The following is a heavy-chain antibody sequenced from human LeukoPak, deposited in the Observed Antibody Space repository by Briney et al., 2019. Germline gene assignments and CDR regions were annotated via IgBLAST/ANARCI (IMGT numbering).Heavy chain of an antibody. CDR1: GGTFSSYA. V-gene: IGHV1-69*13. Sequence: SVKVSCKASGGTFSSYAISWVLQAPGQGLEWMGGIIPIFGTANYAQKFQGRVTITADESTSTAYMELSSLRSEDTAVYYCARAAWQLVHGAHFDYWGQGTLVTVSS. CDR2: IIPIFGTA. J-gene: IGHJ4*02. D-gene: IGHD6-6*01. CDR3: ARAAWQLVHGAHFDY.